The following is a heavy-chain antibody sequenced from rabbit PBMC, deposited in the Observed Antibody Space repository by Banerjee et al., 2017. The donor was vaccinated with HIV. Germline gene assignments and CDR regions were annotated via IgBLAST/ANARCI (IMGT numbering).Heavy chain of an antibody. J-gene: IGHJ2*01. CDR3: ARTYYSGGYVDYPFNS. CDR1: GFDLNSYYY. Sequence: QSLEESGGGLVQPGASLTLTCTASGFDLNSYYYMCWVRQAPGKGLEWIGCIYTGSSGNTYYASWAKGRFTISKTSSSTTVTLQMTSLTAADTATYFCARTYYSGGYVDYPFNSRGPGTLVTVS. CDR2: IYTGSSGNT. D-gene: IGHD6-1*01. V-gene: IGHV1S40*01.